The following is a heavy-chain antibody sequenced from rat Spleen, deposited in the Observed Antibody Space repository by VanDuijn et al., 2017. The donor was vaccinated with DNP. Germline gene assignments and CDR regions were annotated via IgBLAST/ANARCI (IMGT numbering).Heavy chain of an antibody. J-gene: IGHJ2*01. CDR3: ARWTRYFDS. CDR1: GYSITSNY. CDR2: INYSGYT. D-gene: IGHD1-7*01. Sequence: EVQLQESGSGLVKPSQSLSLTCSVTGYSITSNYWGWIRKFPGNKMEWIGHINYSGYTNYNPSLKSRISITRDTSKNHFFLQLNSVTTEDTATYYCARWTRYFDSWGQGVLVTVSS. V-gene: IGHV3-1*01.